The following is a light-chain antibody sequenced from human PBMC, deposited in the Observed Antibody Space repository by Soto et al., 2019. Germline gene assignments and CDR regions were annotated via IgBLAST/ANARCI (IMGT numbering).Light chain of an antibody. Sequence: QSVLPKPASVSGSAGESITISCTGTSSDVGGYNYVSWYQQHPGKAPKLMIYDVSNRPSGVSNRFSGSKSGNTASLTISGLQAEDEADYYCSSYTSSSTLFYVFGTGTKVTVL. CDR1: SSDVGGYNY. J-gene: IGLJ1*01. CDR3: SSYTSSSTLFYV. CDR2: DVS. V-gene: IGLV2-14*01.